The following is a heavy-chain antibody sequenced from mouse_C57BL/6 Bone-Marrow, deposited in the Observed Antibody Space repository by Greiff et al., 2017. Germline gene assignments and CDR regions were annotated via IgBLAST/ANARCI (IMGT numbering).Heavy chain of an antibody. Sequence: EVQRVESGPGLVKPSQSLSLTCSVTGYSITSGYYWNWIRQFPGNKLEWMGYISYDGSNNYNPSLKNRISITRDTSKNQFFLKLNSVTTEDTATYYCARGRAQAKDYAMDYWGQGTSVTVSS. CDR3: ARGRAQAKDYAMDY. CDR1: GYSITSGYY. V-gene: IGHV3-6*01. J-gene: IGHJ4*01. D-gene: IGHD3-2*02. CDR2: ISYDGSN.